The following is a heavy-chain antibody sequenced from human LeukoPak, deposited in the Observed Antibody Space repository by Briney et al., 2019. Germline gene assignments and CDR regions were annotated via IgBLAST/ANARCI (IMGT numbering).Heavy chain of an antibody. D-gene: IGHD6-13*01. V-gene: IGHV3-30*02. CDR2: IRYDGSNK. CDR3: AKDGGGIAASYYMDV. Sequence: GGSLRLSCAASGFTFSSYGMHWVRQAPGKGLEWVAFIRYDGSNKYYADSVKGRFTISRGNSKNTLYLQMNSLRAEDTAVYYCAKDGGGIAASYYMDVWGKGTTVTVSS. J-gene: IGHJ6*03. CDR1: GFTFSSYG.